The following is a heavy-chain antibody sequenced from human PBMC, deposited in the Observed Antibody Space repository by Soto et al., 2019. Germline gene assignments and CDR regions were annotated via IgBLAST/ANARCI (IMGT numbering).Heavy chain of an antibody. V-gene: IGHV1-46*04. J-gene: IGHJ3*02. Sequence: QVQLVQSGAEVEKPGASVKISCKASGYSFTSQYVHWVRQAPGQGLEWMGIINPNGGSTTYAQKLVCRDAMPGDPSTGTVYRGLSGRASEDPAVFFCARGRGVRTGGGGTEPLDIWGQGTMVTVAS. CDR1: GYSFTSQY. CDR2: INPNGGST. CDR3: ARGRGVRTGGGGTEPLDI. D-gene: IGHD3-16*01.